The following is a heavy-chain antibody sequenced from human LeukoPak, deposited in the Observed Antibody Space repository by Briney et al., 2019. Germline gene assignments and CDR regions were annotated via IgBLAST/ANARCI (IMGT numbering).Heavy chain of an antibody. Sequence: GGSLRLSCAASGFTFSSFAMSWLRQAPGKGLEWVAVIWYDGSNKYYADSVKGRFTISRDNSKNTLYLQMNSLRAEDTAVYYCARDLGYSYGSYYYGMDVWGQGTTVTVSS. J-gene: IGHJ6*02. V-gene: IGHV3-30*04. D-gene: IGHD5-18*01. CDR1: GFTFSSFA. CDR2: IWYDGSNK. CDR3: ARDLGYSYGSYYYGMDV.